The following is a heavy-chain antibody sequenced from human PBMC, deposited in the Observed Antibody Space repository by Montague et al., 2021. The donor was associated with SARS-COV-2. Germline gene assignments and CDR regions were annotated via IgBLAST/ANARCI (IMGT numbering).Heavy chain of an antibody. V-gene: IGHV4-39*01. D-gene: IGHD6-19*01. Sequence: SXTLSLTCTVSGGSISSSSYYWAWIRQPPGKGLEWIGSIYYRGSTYYNPSLKSRVFISVDTSKNQLSQTLTSVTAADTAVYYCATQEDPSGWIPGPFDFWGQGTLLSVSS. J-gene: IGHJ4*02. CDR3: ATQEDPSGWIPGPFDF. CDR1: GGSISSSSYY. CDR2: IYYRGST.